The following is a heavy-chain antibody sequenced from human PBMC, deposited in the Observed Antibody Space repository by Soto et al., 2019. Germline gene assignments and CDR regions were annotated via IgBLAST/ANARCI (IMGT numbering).Heavy chain of an antibody. CDR2: ISGSGGST. Sequence: PGGSLRLSXAASGFTFSSYAMSWVRQAPGKGLEWVSAISGSGGSTYYADSVKGRFTISRDNSKNTLYLQMNSLRAEDTAVYYCAKGRYYDILTGYHEYFQHWGQGTLVTVSS. CDR3: AKGRYYDILTGYHEYFQH. V-gene: IGHV3-23*01. J-gene: IGHJ1*01. CDR1: GFTFSSYA. D-gene: IGHD3-9*01.